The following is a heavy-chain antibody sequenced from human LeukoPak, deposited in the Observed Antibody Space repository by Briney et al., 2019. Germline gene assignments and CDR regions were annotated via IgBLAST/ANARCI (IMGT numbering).Heavy chain of an antibody. D-gene: IGHD1-14*01. Sequence: SETLSLTCTVSGGSISSGGYYWSWIRQPPGKGLEWIGYIYHSGSTYYNPSLKSRVTISVDRSKNQFSLKLSSVTAADTAVYYCANQGRWYYDYWGQGTLVTVSS. CDR2: IYHSGST. V-gene: IGHV4-30-2*01. J-gene: IGHJ4*02. CDR1: GGSISSGGYY. CDR3: ANQGRWYYDY.